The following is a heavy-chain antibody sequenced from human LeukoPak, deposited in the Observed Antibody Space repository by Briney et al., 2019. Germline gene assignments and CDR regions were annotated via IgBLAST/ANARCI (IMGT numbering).Heavy chain of an antibody. CDR1: GYTFTSYD. J-gene: IGHJ5*02. CDR3: ARGLQTINWFDP. CDR2: MNPNGGNT. V-gene: IGHV1-8*01. D-gene: IGHD1-1*01. Sequence: ASVKVSCKASGYTFTSYDINWVRQATGQGLEWMGWMNPNGGNTGYAQKFQGRVTMTRNTSISTAYMELSSLRSEDTAVYYCARGLQTINWFDPWGQGTLVTVSS.